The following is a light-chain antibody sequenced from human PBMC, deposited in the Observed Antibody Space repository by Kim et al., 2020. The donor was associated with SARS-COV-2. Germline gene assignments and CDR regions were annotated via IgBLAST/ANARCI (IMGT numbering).Light chain of an antibody. J-gene: IGLJ3*02. CDR1: KLGDKY. CDR3: QAWDSSTWV. V-gene: IGLV3-1*01. CDR2: QDG. Sequence: VSPGQTASIPCSGDKLGDKYACWYQQKPGQSPVLVIYQDGKRPSGIPERFSGSNSGNTATLTISGTQAMDEADYYCQAWDSSTWVFGGGTQLTVL.